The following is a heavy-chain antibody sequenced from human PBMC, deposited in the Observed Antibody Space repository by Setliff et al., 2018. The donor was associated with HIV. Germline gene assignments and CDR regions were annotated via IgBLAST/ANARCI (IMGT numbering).Heavy chain of an antibody. CDR1: GGSISSSSHY. D-gene: IGHD1-26*01. CDR2: IYFSGST. V-gene: IGHV4-39*01. Sequence: PSETLSLTCTVSGGSISSSSHYWGWIRQPPGKGLEWIGSIYFSGSTYYNPSLKSRVTISVDTSKNQFSLKLSSVTAADTAVYYCARPVEMANREFDYWGQGTLVTVSS. J-gene: IGHJ4*02. CDR3: ARPVEMANREFDY.